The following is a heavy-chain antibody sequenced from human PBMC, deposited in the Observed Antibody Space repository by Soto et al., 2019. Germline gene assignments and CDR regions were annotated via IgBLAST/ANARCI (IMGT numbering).Heavy chain of an antibody. V-gene: IGHV3-48*02. D-gene: IGHD3-10*01. CDR2: ISSSSSTI. Sequence: EVQLVESGGGLVQPGGSLRLSCAASGFTFSSYSMNWVRQAPGKGLEWVSYISSSSSTIYYADSVKGRFTISRDNAKNSLYLQMNSLRDEDTAVYYCARVGSNYYGSGILAMYVWGQGTTVTVSS. J-gene: IGHJ6*02. CDR1: GFTFSSYS. CDR3: ARVGSNYYGSGILAMYV.